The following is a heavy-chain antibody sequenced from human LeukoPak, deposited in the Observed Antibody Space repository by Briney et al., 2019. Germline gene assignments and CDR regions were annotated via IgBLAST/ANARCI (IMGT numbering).Heavy chain of an antibody. CDR3: ASLSFWSGSTYFDY. CDR1: GFTFSSYW. Sequence: GGSLRLSCAASGFTFSSYWMSWVRQAPGKGLEWVANIKQDGSGKYYVDSVKGRFTISRDNAKNSLYLQMNSLRAEDTAVYYCASLSFWSGSTYFDYWGQGTLVTVSS. V-gene: IGHV3-7*01. D-gene: IGHD3-3*01. CDR2: IKQDGSGK. J-gene: IGHJ4*02.